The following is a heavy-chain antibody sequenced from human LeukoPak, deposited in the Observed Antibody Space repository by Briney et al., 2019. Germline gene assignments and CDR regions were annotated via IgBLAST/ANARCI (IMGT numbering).Heavy chain of an antibody. J-gene: IGHJ4*02. D-gene: IGHD3-22*01. CDR1: GYTFTDCH. CDR3: AKDQIDSSGYYYN. Sequence: GASVKVSCKASGYTFTDCHMHWVRQAPGQGLEWMGWINPNSGGTGYAQKFQGRVTMTRDTSISTAYMELSRLRSDDTAVYYCAKDQIDSSGYYYNWGQGTLVTVSS. CDR2: INPNSGGT. V-gene: IGHV1-2*02.